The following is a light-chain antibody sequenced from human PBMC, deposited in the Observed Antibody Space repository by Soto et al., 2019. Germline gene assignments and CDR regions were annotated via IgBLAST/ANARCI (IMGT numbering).Light chain of an antibody. J-gene: IGKJ1*01. CDR2: GAS. CDR1: QSVSSSY. Sequence: EIVLTQSPGTLSLSPGERATLSCRASQSVSSSYLAWYQQKPGQAPRPLIYGASSRAIGIPDRFSGSGSGTDFTLTISRLEPEDFAVYYCQQYGSSPWTFGQGNRWIS. CDR3: QQYGSSPWT. V-gene: IGKV3-20*01.